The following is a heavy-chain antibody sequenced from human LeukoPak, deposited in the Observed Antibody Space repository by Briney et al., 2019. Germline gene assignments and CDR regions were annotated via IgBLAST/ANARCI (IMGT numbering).Heavy chain of an antibody. J-gene: IGHJ4*02. V-gene: IGHV4-34*01. D-gene: IGHD2-2*02. CDR3: ARERGYCSSTSCYTRYYFDY. Sequence: PSETLSLTCAVYGGSFSGYYWSWIRQPPGKGLEWIGEINHSGSTNYNPSLKSRVTISVDTSKNQFSLKLSSVTAADTAVYYCARERGYCSSTSCYTRYYFDYWGQGTLVTVSS. CDR1: GGSFSGYY. CDR2: INHSGST.